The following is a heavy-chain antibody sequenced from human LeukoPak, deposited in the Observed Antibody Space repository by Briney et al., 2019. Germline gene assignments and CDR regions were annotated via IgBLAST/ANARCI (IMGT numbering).Heavy chain of an antibody. CDR2: IRYDGSNK. V-gene: IGHV3-30*02. CDR3: AKEVRSSGWYFGSYYYYYYMDA. Sequence: PRGSLRLSCAASGFTFSSYGMHWVRQAPGKGLEWVAFIRYDGSNKYYADSVKGRFTISRDNSKNTLYLQMNSLRAEDTAVYYCAKEVRSSGWYFGSYYYYYYMDAWGKGTTVTISS. D-gene: IGHD6-19*01. J-gene: IGHJ6*03. CDR1: GFTFSSYG.